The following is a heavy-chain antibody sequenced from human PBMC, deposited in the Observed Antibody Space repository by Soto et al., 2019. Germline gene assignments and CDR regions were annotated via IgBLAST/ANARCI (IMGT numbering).Heavy chain of an antibody. D-gene: IGHD3-10*01. CDR2: ISAYNGNT. CDR1: GYTFINYG. Sequence: QVQLVQSGAELKKPGASVKVSCKASGYTFINYGINWVRQAPGQGLEWMGWISAYNGNTNYAQKLQGRVTMTTDTSTSTAYMELRSLRSDDTAVYFCARGWFGEFLYYLDYLGQGTLVTVSS. J-gene: IGHJ4*02. V-gene: IGHV1-18*01. CDR3: ARGWFGEFLYYLDY.